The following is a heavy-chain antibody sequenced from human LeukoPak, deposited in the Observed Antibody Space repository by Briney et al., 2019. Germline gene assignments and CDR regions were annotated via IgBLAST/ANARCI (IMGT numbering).Heavy chain of an antibody. CDR1: GFTFSNAW. CDR2: IKSKTDGGTT. V-gene: IGHV3-15*01. J-gene: IGHJ4*02. Sequence: GGSLRLSCAASGFTFSNAWMSWVRQAPGKGLEWVGRIKSKTDGGTTDYTAPVKGRFTISRDGSKNTLYLQMNSVKTDDTAVYYCATMPLVTYYFDYWGQGTLVTVSS. CDR3: ATMPLVTYYFDY. D-gene: IGHD4-23*01.